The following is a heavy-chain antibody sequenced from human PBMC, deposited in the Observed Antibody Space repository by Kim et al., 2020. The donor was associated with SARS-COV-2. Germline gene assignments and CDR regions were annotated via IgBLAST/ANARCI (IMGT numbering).Heavy chain of an antibody. Sequence: GGSLRLSCAASGFTFSSYEMNWVRQAPGKGLEWVSYISSSGSTIYYADSVKGRFTISRDNAKNSLYLQMNSLRAEDTAVYYCAREGAVVITRSRYFQHWGQGTLVTVSS. CDR1: GFTFSSYE. CDR3: AREGAVVITRSRYFQH. J-gene: IGHJ1*01. D-gene: IGHD3-22*01. V-gene: IGHV3-48*03. CDR2: ISSSGSTI.